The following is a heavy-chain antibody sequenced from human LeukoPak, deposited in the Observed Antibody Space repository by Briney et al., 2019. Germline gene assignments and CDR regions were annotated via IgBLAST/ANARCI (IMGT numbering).Heavy chain of an antibody. V-gene: IGHV3-23*01. Sequence: GGTLRLSCAASGFTFSKCGMSWVRQAPGKGLEWVSAISDSGAGTYYADSVKGRFTISRDNSKNTLYLQMNSLRAEDTAVYYCARESRRSYCHEYWGQGTLVTVSS. CDR1: GFTFSKCG. CDR2: ISDSGAGT. D-gene: IGHD3-10*01. CDR3: ARESRRSYCHEY. J-gene: IGHJ4*02.